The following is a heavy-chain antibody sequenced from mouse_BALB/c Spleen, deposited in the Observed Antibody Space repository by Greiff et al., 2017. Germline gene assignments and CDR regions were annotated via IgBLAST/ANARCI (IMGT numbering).Heavy chain of an antibody. CDR2: ISSGGSYT. CDR3: ARQGGDVFAY. V-gene: IGHV5-9-3*01. J-gene: IGHJ3*01. D-gene: IGHD3-3*01. Sequence: DVQLVESGGGLVKPGGSLKLSCAASGFTFSSYAMSWVRQTPEKRLEWVATISSGGSYTYYPDSVKGRFTISRDNAKNTLYLQMSSLRSEDTAMYYCARQGGDVFAYWGQGTLVTVSA. CDR1: GFTFSSYA.